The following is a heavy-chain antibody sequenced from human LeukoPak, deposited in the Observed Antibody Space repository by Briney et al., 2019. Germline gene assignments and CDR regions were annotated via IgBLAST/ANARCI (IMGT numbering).Heavy chain of an antibody. Sequence: PGGSLRLSCAASGFTFSSYSMNWVRQAPGKGLEWVLYISSSSSTIYYADSVKGRFTISRDNAKNSLYLQMNSLRAEDTAVYYCARSVEGGNSGDVAFDIWGQGTMVTVSS. J-gene: IGHJ3*02. CDR2: ISSSSSTI. CDR3: ARSVEGGNSGDVAFDI. CDR1: GFTFSSYS. V-gene: IGHV3-48*04. D-gene: IGHD4-23*01.